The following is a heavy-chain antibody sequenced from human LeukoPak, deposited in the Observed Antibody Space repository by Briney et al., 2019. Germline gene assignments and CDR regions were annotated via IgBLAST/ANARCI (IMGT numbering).Heavy chain of an antibody. D-gene: IGHD6-13*01. J-gene: IGHJ6*03. CDR1: GFTFSSYA. CDR3: AKDLREQPPTYYYMDV. CDR2: ISGSGGST. Sequence: PGGSLRLSCAASGFTFSSYAMSWVRQAPGKGLEWVSAISGSGGSTYYADSVKGRFTISRDNSKNTLYLQMNSLRAEDTAVYYCAKDLREQPPTYYYMDVWGKGTTVTVSS. V-gene: IGHV3-23*01.